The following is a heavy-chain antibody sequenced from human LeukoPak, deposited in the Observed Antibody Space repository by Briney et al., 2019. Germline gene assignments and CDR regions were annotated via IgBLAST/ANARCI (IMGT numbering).Heavy chain of an antibody. J-gene: IGHJ4*02. CDR2: IFHSGST. Sequence: SETLSLTCTVSGASISSYYWSWIRQPPGKGLEWIGYIFHSGSTNYNPSLKSRVTISVDTSKNQSSLKLSSVTAADTAVYYCARESERWPFDYWGQGTLVAVSS. CDR3: ARESERWPFDY. D-gene: IGHD5-24*01. V-gene: IGHV4-59*01. CDR1: GASISSYY.